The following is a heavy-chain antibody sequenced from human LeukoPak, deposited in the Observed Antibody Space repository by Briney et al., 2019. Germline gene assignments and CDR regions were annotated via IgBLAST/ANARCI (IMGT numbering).Heavy chain of an antibody. CDR1: GFTFSSYS. CDR2: ISSSSSTI. J-gene: IGHJ5*02. CDR3: AKDGTTGPYNWFDP. Sequence: GGSLRLSCAASGFTFSSYSMNWVRQAPGKGLEWVSYISSSSSTIYYADSVKGRFTISRDNAKNSLYLQMNSLRAEDTAVYYCAKDGTTGPYNWFDPWGQGTLVTVSS. D-gene: IGHD1-7*01. V-gene: IGHV3-48*01.